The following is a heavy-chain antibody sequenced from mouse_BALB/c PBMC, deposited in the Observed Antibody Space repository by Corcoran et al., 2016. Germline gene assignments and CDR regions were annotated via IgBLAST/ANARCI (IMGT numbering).Heavy chain of an antibody. V-gene: IGHV14-3*02. CDR3: ATWDWYFDV. J-gene: IGHJ1*01. CDR2: IDPANGNN. Sequence: EDQLQQSGAELVKRGAADKLSYTAAGLNIKDTNMHWVKQRPEQGLEWIGRIDPANGNNKYDPKFQGKATITADTSSNTAYLQLSSLTSEDTAVYYCATWDWYFDVWGAGTTVTVSS. D-gene: IGHD4-1*01. CDR1: GLNIKDTN.